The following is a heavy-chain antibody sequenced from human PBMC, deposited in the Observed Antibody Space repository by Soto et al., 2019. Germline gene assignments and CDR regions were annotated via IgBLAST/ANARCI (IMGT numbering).Heavy chain of an antibody. CDR1: GGSVSSGSYY. J-gene: IGHJ6*02. CDR3: ARVTVIATLYGMDV. CDR2: IYYSGST. D-gene: IGHD4-17*01. V-gene: IGHV4-61*01. Sequence: SETLSLTCTVPGGSVSSGSYYWSWIRQPPGKGLEWIGYIYYSGSTNYNPSLKSRVTISVDTSKNQFSLKLSSVTAADTAVYYCARVTVIATLYGMDVWGQGTTVTVSS.